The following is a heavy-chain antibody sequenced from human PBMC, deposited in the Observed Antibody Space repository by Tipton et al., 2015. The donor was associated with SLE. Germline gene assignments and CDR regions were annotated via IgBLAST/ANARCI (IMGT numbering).Heavy chain of an antibody. V-gene: IGHV4-59*12. CDR2: IYYSGST. CDR1: GGSISSYY. J-gene: IGHJ4*02. D-gene: IGHD3-16*02. CDR3: GRGRYDYIWGSYRSCFDY. Sequence: TLSLTCTVSGGSISSYYWSWIRQPPGRGLEWIGYIYYSGSTNYNPSLKSRVTISVDTSKNQFSLKLSSVTAADTAVYYCGRGRYDYIWGSYRSCFDYWGQGTLVTVSS.